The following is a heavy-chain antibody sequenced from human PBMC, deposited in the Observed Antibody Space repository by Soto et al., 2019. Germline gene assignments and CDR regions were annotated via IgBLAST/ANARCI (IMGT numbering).Heavy chain of an antibody. CDR1: GGTFSSYN. CDR3: ALQDSNYYYYYYMDV. CDR2: IIPILGIA. Sequence: QVQLVQSGAEVKKPGSSVKVSCKASGGTFSSYNISWVRQAPGQGLEWMGRIIPILGIANYAQKFQGRVTITVDKSTSTAYMELSSLRSEDTAVYHCALQDSNYYYYYYMDVWGKGTTVTVSS. D-gene: IGHD2-15*01. V-gene: IGHV1-69*02. J-gene: IGHJ6*03.